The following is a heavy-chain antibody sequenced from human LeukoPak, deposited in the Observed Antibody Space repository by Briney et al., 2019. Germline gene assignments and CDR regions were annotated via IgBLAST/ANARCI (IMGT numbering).Heavy chain of an antibody. V-gene: IGHV3-15*01. CDR2: IKSTTVDGTP. J-gene: IGHJ4*02. CDR1: GLTFSNAW. Sequence: GGSLRLSCAVSGLTFSNAWMSWVRQAPGKGLEWAGRIKSTTVDGTPEYAAPVKGRFSISRDDSKNAAYLQMHSLKTEDTAVYYCTTGPGNSGYWGQGTLVTVSS. CDR3: TTGPGNSGY. D-gene: IGHD6-13*01.